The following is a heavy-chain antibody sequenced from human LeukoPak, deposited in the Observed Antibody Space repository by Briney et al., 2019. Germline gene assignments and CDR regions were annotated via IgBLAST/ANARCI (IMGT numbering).Heavy chain of an antibody. J-gene: IGHJ3*02. D-gene: IGHD3-3*01. Sequence: GGSLRLSCAASGFTFSSYAMSWVRQAPGKGLEWVSAISGSGGSTYYADSVKGRFTISRDNSKNTLYLQMNGLRAEDTAVYYCAKVAYDFWSGYYRADAFDIWGQGTMVTVSS. V-gene: IGHV3-23*01. CDR2: ISGSGGST. CDR1: GFTFSSYA. CDR3: AKVAYDFWSGYYRADAFDI.